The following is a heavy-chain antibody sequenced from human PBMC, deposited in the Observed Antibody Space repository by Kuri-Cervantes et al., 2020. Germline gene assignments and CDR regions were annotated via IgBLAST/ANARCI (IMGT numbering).Heavy chain of an antibody. CDR2: INHSGST. D-gene: IGHD3-10*01. Sequence: SETLSLTCAVYGGSFSGYYWSWIRQPPGKGLEWIGEINHSGSTNYNPSLKSRVTISVDTSKNQFSLKLSSVTPADTAVYYCARRGDVWGQGTTVTVSS. CDR3: ARRGDV. J-gene: IGHJ6*02. V-gene: IGHV4-34*01. CDR1: GGSFSGYY.